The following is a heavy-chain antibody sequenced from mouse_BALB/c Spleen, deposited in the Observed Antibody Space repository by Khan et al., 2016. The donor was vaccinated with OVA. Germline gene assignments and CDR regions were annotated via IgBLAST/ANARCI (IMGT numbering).Heavy chain of an antibody. J-gene: IGHJ4*01. V-gene: IGHV1S41*01. CDR2: IAPGSGSS. D-gene: IGHD1-1*01. CDR3: ARENYYGSSRYAMDY. CDR1: GYTFTSYW. Sequence: DLVKPGASVKLSCKASGYTFTSYWINWIKQRPGQGLEWIGSIAPGSGSSYYNEMFKGKATLTVDQSSRPAYMHLSSLSSDDSAVYVCARENYYGSSRYAMDYWGQGTSVTVSS.